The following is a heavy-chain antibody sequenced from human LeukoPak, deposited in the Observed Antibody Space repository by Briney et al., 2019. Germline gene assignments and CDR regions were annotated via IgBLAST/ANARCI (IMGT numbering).Heavy chain of an antibody. CDR3: ARTGSGSYYYYFDY. J-gene: IGHJ4*02. CDR2: IYYSGST. CDR1: GYSISSSNW. Sequence: PSDTLSLTCAVSGYSISSSNWWGWIRQPPGKGLEWIGYIYYSGSTNYNPSLKSRVTISVDTSKNQFSLKLSSVTAADTAVYYCARTGSGSYYYYFDYWGQGTLVTVSS. D-gene: IGHD3-10*01. V-gene: IGHV4-28*01.